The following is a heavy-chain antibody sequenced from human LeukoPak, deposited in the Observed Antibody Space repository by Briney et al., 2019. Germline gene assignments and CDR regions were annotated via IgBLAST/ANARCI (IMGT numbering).Heavy chain of an antibody. CDR1: GGSISSYY. D-gene: IGHD2-15*01. J-gene: IGHJ6*03. CDR2: IYYSGST. Sequence: SETLSLTCTVSGGSISSYYWSWIRQPPGKGLEGIGYIYYSGSTNYNPSLKSRVTISVDTSKNQFSLKLSSVTAADTAVYYCAREKVVVVAAQYYYYMDVWGKGTTVTVSS. V-gene: IGHV4-59*01. CDR3: AREKVVVVAAQYYYYMDV.